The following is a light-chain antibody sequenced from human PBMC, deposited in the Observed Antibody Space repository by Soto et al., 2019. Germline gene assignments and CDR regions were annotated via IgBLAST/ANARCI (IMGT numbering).Light chain of an antibody. J-gene: IGKJ2*01. Sequence: EIVLTQSPGTLSLSPGERAILSCRASQTVTSGYLAWYQQRPGQAPRLLIFGASNRATDIPDRFSGSGSGRDFTLTISGLEPEDFAVFYCQQYARSPYTCGQGTNLEI. CDR3: QQYARSPYT. V-gene: IGKV3-20*01. CDR2: GAS. CDR1: QTVTSGY.